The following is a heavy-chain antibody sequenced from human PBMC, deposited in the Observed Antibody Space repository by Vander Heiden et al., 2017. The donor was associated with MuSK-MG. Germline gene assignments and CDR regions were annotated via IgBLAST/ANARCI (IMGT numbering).Heavy chain of an antibody. D-gene: IGHD1-26*01. Sequence: QVQLVQSGSELKKPVASVKVSCKASGYTFTSYAMNWVRQAPGQGLGGMGWIKTNTGNPTYAQGFTARFGFSFDTSVSTAYLQLRSLKAEDTAVYYAASIVGATSSDYWGQGTLVTVSS. V-gene: IGHV7-4-1*02. CDR1: GYTFTSYA. CDR3: ASIVGATSSDY. CDR2: IKTNTGNP. J-gene: IGHJ4*02.